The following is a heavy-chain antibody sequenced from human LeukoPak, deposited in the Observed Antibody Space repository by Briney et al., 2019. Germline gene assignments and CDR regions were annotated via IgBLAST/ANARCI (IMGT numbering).Heavy chain of an antibody. V-gene: IGHV3-23*01. D-gene: IGHD4-17*01. J-gene: IGHJ6*02. Sequence: GGSLRLSCAASGFTFSSYAMSWVRQAPVKGLLWVSALSGSGGSTYYADSVKGRFTISRDNSKNTLYLQMNSLRAEDTAVYYCAKPTTTYPYYYYGMDVWGQGTTVTVSS. CDR3: AKPTTTYPYYYYGMDV. CDR2: LSGSGGST. CDR1: GFTFSSYA.